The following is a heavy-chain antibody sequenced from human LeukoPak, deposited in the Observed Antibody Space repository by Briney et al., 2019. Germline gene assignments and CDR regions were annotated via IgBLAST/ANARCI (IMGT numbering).Heavy chain of an antibody. J-gene: IGHJ6*04. CDR1: GFTFSGSA. D-gene: IGHD2-15*01. CDR3: TRAYCSGGSCYYYYGMDV. V-gene: IGHV3-73*01. CDR2: IRSKANSYAT. Sequence: GGSLRLSCAASGFTFSGSAMHWVRQASGKGLEWVGRIRSKANSYATAYAASVKGRFTISRDDSKNTAYLRMNSLKTEDTAVYYCTRAYCSGGSCYYYYGMDVWGKGTTVTVSS.